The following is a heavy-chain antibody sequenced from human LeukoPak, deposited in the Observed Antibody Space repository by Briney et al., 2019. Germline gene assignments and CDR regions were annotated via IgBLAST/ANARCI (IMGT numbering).Heavy chain of an antibody. J-gene: IGHJ4*02. V-gene: IGHV4-4*07. D-gene: IGHD3-22*01. CDR2: IYISGST. Sequence: PSETLSLTCTVSGGSISSYYWSWIRQPAGKGLEWIGRIYISGSTNYNPSLKSRVTMSVDTSKNQSSLRLSSVTAADTAVYYCARDRYYFDSNGPVYFDYWGQGTLVTVSS. CDR3: ARDRYYFDSNGPVYFDY. CDR1: GGSISSYY.